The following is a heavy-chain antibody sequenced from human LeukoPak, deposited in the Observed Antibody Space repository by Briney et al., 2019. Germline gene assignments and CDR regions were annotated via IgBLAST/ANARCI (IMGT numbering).Heavy chain of an antibody. CDR3: AREATNTRAAFDI. V-gene: IGHV3-7*01. D-gene: IGHD5-12*01. CDR2: INQDGTKK. Sequence: HPGGSLRLSCAASGFTFSSSWMSWVRQAPGKGLEWVANINQDGTKKYYVGSVKGRFTISGDNAKNSLYLQMNSLRAEDTAVYYCAREATNTRAAFDIWGQGTMVTVSS. CDR1: GFTFSSSW. J-gene: IGHJ3*02.